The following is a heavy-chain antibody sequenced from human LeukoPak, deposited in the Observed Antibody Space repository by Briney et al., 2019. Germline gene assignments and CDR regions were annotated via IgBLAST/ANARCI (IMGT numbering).Heavy chain of an antibody. J-gene: IGHJ3*02. D-gene: IGHD3-16*02. Sequence: SETLSLTCAVSGGSISSSNWWSWVRQPPGKGLEWIGEIYHSGSTNYNPSLKSRVTISVDTSKNQFSLKLNSVTAADTAVYYCARVGGIYDYVWGSYRHDAFDIWGQGTMVTVSS. V-gene: IGHV4-4*02. CDR3: ARVGGIYDYVWGSYRHDAFDI. CDR1: GGSISSSNW. CDR2: IYHSGST.